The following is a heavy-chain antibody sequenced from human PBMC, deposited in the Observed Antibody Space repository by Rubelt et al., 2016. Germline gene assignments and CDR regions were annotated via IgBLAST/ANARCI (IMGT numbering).Heavy chain of an antibody. V-gene: IGHV4-39*01. Sequence: HLQLQESGPGLVKPSETLSLTCTVSGGSISSSSCYWGWIRQPPGKGLEWIGSIYYSGSTYYNPSLNRRVTISVDTSKNQFSLKLSLVTAADTAVYYWARHEHAFDIWGQGTMVTVSS. J-gene: IGHJ3*02. CDR2: IYYSGST. CDR3: ARHEHAFDI. CDR1: GGSISSSSCY.